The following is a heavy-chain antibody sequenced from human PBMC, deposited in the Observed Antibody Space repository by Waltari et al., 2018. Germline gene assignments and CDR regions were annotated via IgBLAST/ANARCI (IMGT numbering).Heavy chain of an antibody. Sequence: QVQLVQSGAEVKKPGASVKVSCKVSGSTLTELSMPWVRQAPGKGLEWMGGFDTEDGETIYAQKFQGRVTMTEDTSTDTAYMELSSLRSEDTAVYCCAPLRSSSGWFRWFDPWGQGTLVTVSS. V-gene: IGHV1-24*01. CDR2: FDTEDGET. D-gene: IGHD6-19*01. CDR1: GSTLTELS. J-gene: IGHJ5*02. CDR3: APLRSSSGWFRWFDP.